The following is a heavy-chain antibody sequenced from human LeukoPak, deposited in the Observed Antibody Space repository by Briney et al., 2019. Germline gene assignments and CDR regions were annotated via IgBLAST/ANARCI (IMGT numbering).Heavy chain of an antibody. CDR2: LSYNGST. CDR1: GDSISSGRDY. V-gene: IGHV4-39*01. Sequence: SETLSLTCTVSGDSISSGRDYWGWIRQSPGKGLEWIGSLSYNGSTYYNPSLKSRVIVFVDTSKSQVSLKLSAVTAADTAIYYCARGIDSWGQRTLVTVSS. CDR3: ARGIDS. J-gene: IGHJ4*02.